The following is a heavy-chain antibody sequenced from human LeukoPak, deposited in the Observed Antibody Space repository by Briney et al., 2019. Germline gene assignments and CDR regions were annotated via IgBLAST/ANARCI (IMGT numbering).Heavy chain of an antibody. V-gene: IGHV1-18*01. D-gene: IGHD3-22*01. J-gene: IGHJ4*02. CDR1: GYTFTSYG. CDR3: ARVPYYYDSSGYLDY. CDR2: ISAYNGNT. Sequence: ASVQVSCKASGYTFTSYGISWVRQAPGQGLEWMGWISAYNGNTNYAQKLQGRVTMTTDTSTSTAYMELRSLRSDDTAVYYCARVPYYYDSSGYLDYWGQGTLVTVSS.